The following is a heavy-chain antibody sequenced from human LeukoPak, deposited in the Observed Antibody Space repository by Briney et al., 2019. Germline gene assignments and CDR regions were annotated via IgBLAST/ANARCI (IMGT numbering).Heavy chain of an antibody. Sequence: PSQTLSLTCTVSGGSISSGGYYWSWIRQPPGKGLEWIGYIYHSGSTYYNPSLKSRVTISVDRSKNQFSLKLSSVTAADTAVYYCARDATIVVVPAAIWTGYYYMDVWGKGTTVTVSS. V-gene: IGHV4-30-2*01. CDR1: GGSISSGGYY. D-gene: IGHD2-2*02. CDR3: ARDATIVVVPAAIWTGYYYMDV. J-gene: IGHJ6*03. CDR2: IYHSGST.